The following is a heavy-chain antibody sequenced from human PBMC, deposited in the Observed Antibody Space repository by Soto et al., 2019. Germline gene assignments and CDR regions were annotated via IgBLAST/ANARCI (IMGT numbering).Heavy chain of an antibody. J-gene: IGHJ6*02. CDR1: GFTFTSSA. D-gene: IGHD3-10*01. CDR3: AAEGSGRDYYGMDV. Sequence: GASVKVSCKASGFTFTSSAVQWVRQARGQRLEWIGWIVVGSGNTNYAQKFQERVTITRDMSTSTAYMELSSLRSEDTAVYYCAAEGSGRDYYGMDVWGQGTTVTVSS. V-gene: IGHV1-58*01. CDR2: IVVGSGNT.